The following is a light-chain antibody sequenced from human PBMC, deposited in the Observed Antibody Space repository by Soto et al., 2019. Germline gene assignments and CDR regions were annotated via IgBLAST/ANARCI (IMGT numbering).Light chain of an antibody. CDR3: QQSGSSTGT. CDR1: QSVSSSY. CDR2: GAS. J-gene: IGKJ1*01. V-gene: IGKV3-20*01. Sequence: EIVLTQSPGTLSLSPGERVTLSCRASQSVSSSYLAWYQHKPGQAPRLLIYGASSRAAGIPDRFSGSGSGRDFTLTISRLEPEDFAVYYCQQSGSSTGTFGQGTRVEIK.